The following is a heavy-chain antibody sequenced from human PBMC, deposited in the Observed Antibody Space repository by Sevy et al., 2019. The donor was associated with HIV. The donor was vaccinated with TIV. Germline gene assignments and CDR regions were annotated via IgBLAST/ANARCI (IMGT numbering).Heavy chain of an antibody. D-gene: IGHD6-13*01. CDR1: GFTFSSYW. CDR3: ARVMVIAAAAYYYYGMDV. Sequence: GGSLRLSCAASGFTFSSYWMSWVRQAPGKGLEWVANIKQDGSEKYYVDSVKGRFTISRDNAKNSLYLQMNSLRAEDTAVYYCARVMVIAAAAYYYYGMDVWGQGTTVTVSS. J-gene: IGHJ6*02. CDR2: IKQDGSEK. V-gene: IGHV3-7*01.